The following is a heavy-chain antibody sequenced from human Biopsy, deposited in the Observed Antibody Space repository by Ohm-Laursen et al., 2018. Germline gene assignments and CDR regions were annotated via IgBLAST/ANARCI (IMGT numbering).Heavy chain of an antibody. CDR3: ARHPTGFWFDP. V-gene: IGHV4-39*01. Sequence: TLSLTCTVSGGSVSSNVAYWAWIRQPPGKGLESIGSIFYSGITYYNPSLQSRVTMSVDTSKNQFSLNLTSVTAAYTAVYYCARHPTGFWFDPWGQGTLVIVSS. CDR2: IFYSGIT. J-gene: IGHJ5*02. CDR1: GGSVSSNVAY.